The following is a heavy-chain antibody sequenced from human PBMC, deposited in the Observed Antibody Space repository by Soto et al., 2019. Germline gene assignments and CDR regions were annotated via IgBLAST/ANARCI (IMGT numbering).Heavy chain of an antibody. Sequence: QVQLVQSGAEVKKPGSSVKVSCKASGGTFSSYAISWVRQAPGQGLEWMGGIIPIFGTANYAQQFQGRVTXTEHESTSTAYMEQSSLRSEDPAVYYCASDMSLDYWGQGTLVTVSS. CDR3: ASDMSLDY. J-gene: IGHJ4*02. V-gene: IGHV1-69*12. D-gene: IGHD3-16*01. CDR1: GGTFSSYA. CDR2: IIPIFGTA.